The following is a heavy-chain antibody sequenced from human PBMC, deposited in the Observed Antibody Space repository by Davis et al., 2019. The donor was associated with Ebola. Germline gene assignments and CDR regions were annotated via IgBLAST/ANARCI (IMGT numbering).Heavy chain of an antibody. CDR3: AKDTLAVAGHCDY. D-gene: IGHD6-19*01. J-gene: IGHJ4*02. V-gene: IGHV3-23*01. CDR2: ISGSGGST. CDR1: GFTFSSYA. Sequence: GESLKISCAASGFTFSSYAMSWVRQAPGKGLEWVSAISGSGGSTYYADSVKGRFTISRDNSKNTLYLQMNSLRAEDTAVYYCAKDTLAVAGHCDYWGQGTLVTVSS.